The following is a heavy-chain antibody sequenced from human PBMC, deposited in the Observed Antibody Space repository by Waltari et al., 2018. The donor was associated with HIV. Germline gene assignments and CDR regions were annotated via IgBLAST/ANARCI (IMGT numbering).Heavy chain of an antibody. CDR1: GCTYHNYA. J-gene: IGHJ2*01. V-gene: IGHV3-23*01. CDR2: ISVSADKS. D-gene: IGHD3-3*01. Sequence: EVQLSESGGGSIQRGTSLRLSCMTSGCTYHNYAMTWVRQVPGKALGWVVGISVSADKSLYADFVEGRFTISRDNSRNNLCLQMSTLSIEDTGIYYCAKAGRVVTAVRWYFEGWGRGTRVSVS. CDR3: AKAGRVVTAVRWYFEG.